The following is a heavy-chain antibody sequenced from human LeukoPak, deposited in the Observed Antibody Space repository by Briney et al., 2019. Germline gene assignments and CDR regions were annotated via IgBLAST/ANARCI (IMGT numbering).Heavy chain of an antibody. V-gene: IGHV3-49*04. D-gene: IGHD7-27*01. CDR2: VRSKAFGETA. J-gene: IGHJ4*02. Sequence: GGSLRLSCTVSGFTFGDYAINWVRQAPGKGLEWVGFVRSKAFGETAEYAASVKGRFTISRDDSKSIAYLQMNSLKTEDTAVYYCTRDRGSSTLGDYWGQGTLVTVSS. CDR3: TRDRGSSTLGDY. CDR1: GFTFGDYA.